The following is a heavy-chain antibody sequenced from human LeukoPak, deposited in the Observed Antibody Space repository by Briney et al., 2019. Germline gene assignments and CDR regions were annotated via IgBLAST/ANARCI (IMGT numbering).Heavy chain of an antibody. CDR3: ARVVNYYDSSGEDY. CDR2: IYYSGST. CDR1: GSSMNLYS. D-gene: IGHD3-22*01. V-gene: IGHV4-59*12. J-gene: IGHJ4*02. Sequence: SETLSLTCSVSGSSMNLYSWNWIRQSPGKGLEWIGYIYYSGSTNYNPSLKSRVTMSVDTSKNQFSLKLSSVTAADTAVYYCARVVNYYDSSGEDYWGQGTLVTVSS.